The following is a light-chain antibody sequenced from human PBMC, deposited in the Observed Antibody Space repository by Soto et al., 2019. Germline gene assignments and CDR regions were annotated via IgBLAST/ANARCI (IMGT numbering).Light chain of an antibody. V-gene: IGKV1-5*03. CDR1: QSSCAS. Sequence: DIQMTQSPSTLSASVGDIVTITGRATQSSCASFAWYQQKPGKAPKLLIYEVSTLKSGVPLKFSGSRSGTEYTLTIGSLQPDDFANYYCRPYNGYWTFGQGTKVEI. CDR3: RPYNGYWT. J-gene: IGKJ1*01. CDR2: EVS.